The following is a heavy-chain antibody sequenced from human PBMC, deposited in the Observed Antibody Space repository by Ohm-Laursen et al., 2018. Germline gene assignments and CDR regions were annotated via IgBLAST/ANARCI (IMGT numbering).Heavy chain of an antibody. CDR1: GFTFSDYF. CDR3: GCGDSSGYQDY. Sequence: SLRLSCAASGFTFSDYFMSWIRQAPGKGLAWVSYISSSGNTIYYADSVKGRFTISRDNAKTSLYLQMNSLRAEDTAVYYCGCGDSSGYQDYWGQGTLVTVSS. V-gene: IGHV3-11*01. CDR2: ISSSGNTI. J-gene: IGHJ4*02. D-gene: IGHD5-18*01.